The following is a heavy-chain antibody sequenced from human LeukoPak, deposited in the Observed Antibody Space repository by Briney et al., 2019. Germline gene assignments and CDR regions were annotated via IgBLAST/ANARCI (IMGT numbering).Heavy chain of an antibody. CDR3: ARERWSLYSNDYYYYGLDV. J-gene: IGHJ6*02. V-gene: IGHV3-7*01. CDR2: IKQDGSEK. CDR1: GFIFSNYY. Sequence: GGSLRLFCAASGFIFSNYYMNWVRQAPGKGLEWVAHIKQDGSEKNYVDSVKGRFTISRDNAKNSLYLQMNSLRAEDTAVYYCARERWSLYSNDYYYYGLDVWGQGTTVTVSS. D-gene: IGHD3-3*01.